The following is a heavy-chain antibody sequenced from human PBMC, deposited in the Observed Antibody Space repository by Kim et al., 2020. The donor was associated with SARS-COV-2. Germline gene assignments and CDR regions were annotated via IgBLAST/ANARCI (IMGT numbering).Heavy chain of an antibody. CDR1: GGSFSGYY. CDR3: ARYRKRYSGYEPFPRGFDY. V-gene: IGHV4-34*01. Sequence: SETLSLTCAVYGGSFSGYYWSWIRQPPGKGLEWIGEINHSGSTNYNPSLKSRVTISVDTSKNQFSLKLSSVTAADTAVYYCARYRKRYSGYEPFPRGFDYWGQGTLVTVSS. CDR2: INHSGST. J-gene: IGHJ4*02. D-gene: IGHD5-12*01.